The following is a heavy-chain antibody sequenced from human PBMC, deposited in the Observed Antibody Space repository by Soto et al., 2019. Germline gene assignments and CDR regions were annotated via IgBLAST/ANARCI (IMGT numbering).Heavy chain of an antibody. V-gene: IGHV3-33*01. J-gene: IGHJ4*02. CDR1: GFTFSSYG. CDR3: AREERKHRFDY. Sequence: QVQLVESGGGVVQPGRSLRLSCAASGFTFSSYGMHWVRQAPGKGLEWVAVIWYDGSNKYYADSVKGRFTISRDNSKYSLYLQMNSLRAEDTAVYYCAREERKHRFDYWGQGTLVTVSS. CDR2: IWYDGSNK.